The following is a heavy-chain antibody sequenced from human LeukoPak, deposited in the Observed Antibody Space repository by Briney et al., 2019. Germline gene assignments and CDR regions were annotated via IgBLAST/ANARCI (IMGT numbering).Heavy chain of an antibody. Sequence: SVKVSCKASGGTFSSYAISWVRQAPGQGLEWMGGIIPIFGTANYAQKFQGRVTITADESTSTAYMELSSLRSEDTAVYYCARYNWNYNKGPAGYYFDYWGQGTLVTVYS. CDR3: ARYNWNYNKGPAGYYFDY. CDR2: IIPIFGTA. CDR1: GGTFSSYA. D-gene: IGHD1-7*01. J-gene: IGHJ4*02. V-gene: IGHV1-69*13.